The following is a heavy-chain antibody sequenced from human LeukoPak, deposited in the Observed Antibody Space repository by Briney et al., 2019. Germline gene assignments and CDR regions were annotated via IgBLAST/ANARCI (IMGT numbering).Heavy chain of an antibody. CDR1: GGSFSGYY. V-gene: IGHV4-34*01. J-gene: IGHJ4*02. Sequence: KPSETLSLTCAVYGGSFSGYYWSWIRQPPGKGLESIGEINHSGSTNYNPSLKSRVTISVDTSKNQFSLKLSSVTAADTAVYYCATHIAVTAYYFDYWGQGTLVTVSS. CDR2: INHSGST. D-gene: IGHD6-19*01. CDR3: ATHIAVTAYYFDY.